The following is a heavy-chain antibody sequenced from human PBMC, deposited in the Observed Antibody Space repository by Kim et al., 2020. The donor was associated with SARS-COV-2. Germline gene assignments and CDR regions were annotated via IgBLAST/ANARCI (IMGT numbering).Heavy chain of an antibody. CDR1: GYSFTSYW. D-gene: IGHD6-13*01. CDR3: ARHGTTEAAGPDGVWFDP. Sequence: GESLKISCKGSGYSFTSYWISWVRQMPGKGLEWMGRIDPSDSYTNYSPSFQGHVTISADKSISTAYLQWSSLKASDTAMYYCARHGTTEAAGPDGVWFDPWGQGTMVTVSS. J-gene: IGHJ5*02. V-gene: IGHV5-10-1*01. CDR2: IDPSDSYT.